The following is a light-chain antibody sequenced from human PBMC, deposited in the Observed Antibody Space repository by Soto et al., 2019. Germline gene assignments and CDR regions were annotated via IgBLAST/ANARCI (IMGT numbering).Light chain of an antibody. CDR3: QEFASN. V-gene: IGKV3-20*01. CDR2: GAS. J-gene: IGKJ5*01. Sequence: EIVLTQSQGTLSLSPGERGTLSCMASQSVSNNYLAWYQQKPGQAPRLLIYGASNRATGIPDRFSGSGSGTDFILTINRLEPEDFAVYYCQEFASNFGGGTRLEIK. CDR1: QSVSNNY.